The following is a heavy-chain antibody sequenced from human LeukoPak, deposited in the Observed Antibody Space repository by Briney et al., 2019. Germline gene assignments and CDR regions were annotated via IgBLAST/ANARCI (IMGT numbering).Heavy chain of an antibody. CDR1: GFTFRTYA. CDR2: VRSSGETT. D-gene: IGHD3-10*01. V-gene: IGHV3-23*01. CDR3: AKEVRESAWFYFDF. Sequence: GGSLRLSCAASGFTFRTYAMSWVRLAPGKGLEGVSGVRSSGETTYYADSVKGRFTISRDNSRNTVFVQMNGLTAEDTAVYYCAKEVRESAWFYFDFWGQGTLATVSS. J-gene: IGHJ4*02.